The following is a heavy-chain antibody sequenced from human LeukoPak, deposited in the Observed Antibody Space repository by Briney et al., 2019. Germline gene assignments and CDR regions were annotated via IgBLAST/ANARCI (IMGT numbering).Heavy chain of an antibody. CDR3: AKDLDGAFDI. J-gene: IGHJ3*02. D-gene: IGHD5-24*01. CDR2: TRNDESFK. Sequence: GGSLRLSCAASGFPFSRYGMHWVRQAPGRGLEWVAFTRNDESFKHYAGSVKGRFTISRDNSKNTLYLQMNSLRAEDTAVYYCAKDLDGAFDIWGQGTMVTVSS. CDR1: GFPFSRYG. V-gene: IGHV3-30*02.